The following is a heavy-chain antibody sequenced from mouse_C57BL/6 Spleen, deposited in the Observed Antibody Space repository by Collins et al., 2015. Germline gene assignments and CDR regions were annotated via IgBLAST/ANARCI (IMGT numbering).Heavy chain of an antibody. CDR3: ARSRHYYGSSYDWYFDV. V-gene: IGHV9-3*01. CDR2: XNTYSGVP. D-gene: IGHD1-1*01. CDR1: GYTFTTYG. J-gene: IGHJ1*03. Sequence: QIQLVQSGPELKKPGETVKISCKASGYTFTTYGMSWVKQAPGKGLKWMGWXNTYSGVPTYADDFKGRFAFSLQTSASTAYLQINNLKNEDTATYFCARSRHYYGSSYDWYFDVWGTGTTVTVSS.